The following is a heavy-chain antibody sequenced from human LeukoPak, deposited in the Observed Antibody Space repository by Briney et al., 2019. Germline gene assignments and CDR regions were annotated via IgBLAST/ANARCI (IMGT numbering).Heavy chain of an antibody. Sequence: PGGSLRLSCAASGFTVSSNYMSWVRQAPGKGLEWVSVIYGGGTTYYADSVKGRFTISRDNSNNTLYLQMNSLRAEDTAVYYCARGPVTKFEIWGQGTILTVSS. V-gene: IGHV3-53*01. J-gene: IGHJ3*02. D-gene: IGHD4-17*01. CDR2: IYGGGTT. CDR1: GFTVSSNY. CDR3: ARGPVTKFEI.